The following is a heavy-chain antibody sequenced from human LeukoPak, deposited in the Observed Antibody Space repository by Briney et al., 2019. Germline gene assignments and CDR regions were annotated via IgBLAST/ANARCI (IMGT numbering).Heavy chain of an antibody. CDR2: ISYDGSNK. CDR1: GFTFSNYW. J-gene: IGHJ4*02. Sequence: GGTLRLSCAASGFTFSNYWMTWVRQAPGKGLEWVAVISYDGSNKYYADSVKGRFTISRDNSKNTLYLQMNSLRAEDTAVYYCAVVVVAATAIDYWGQGTLVTVSS. D-gene: IGHD2-15*01. V-gene: IGHV3-30*03. CDR3: AVVVVAATAIDY.